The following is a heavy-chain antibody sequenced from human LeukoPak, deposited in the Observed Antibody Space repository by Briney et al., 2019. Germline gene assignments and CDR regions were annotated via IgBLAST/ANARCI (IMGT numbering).Heavy chain of an antibody. CDR1: GYSIGSGYY. J-gene: IGHJ4*02. Sequence: PSETLSLTCAVSGYSIGSGYYWGWIRQPPGKGLEWIGSIYHSGSTYYNPSLKSRVTISVDTSKNQFSLKLSSVTAADTAVYYCARQDEQQLPIYWGQGTLVTVSS. CDR3: ARQDEQQLPIY. D-gene: IGHD6-13*01. CDR2: IYHSGST. V-gene: IGHV4-38-2*01.